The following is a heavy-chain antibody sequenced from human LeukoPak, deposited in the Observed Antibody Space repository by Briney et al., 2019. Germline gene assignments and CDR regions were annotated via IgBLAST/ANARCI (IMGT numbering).Heavy chain of an antibody. Sequence: GGSLRLSCAASGLTFSSYWMHWVRQAPGKGLVWVSHINTDGTATTYADSVKGRFTISRDNAKNTLYLQMNSLRAEDTAVYYCVRDSNLSFDYWGQGALVTVSS. D-gene: IGHD1-14*01. CDR3: VRDSNLSFDY. J-gene: IGHJ4*02. CDR2: INTDGTAT. CDR1: GLTFSSYW. V-gene: IGHV3-74*01.